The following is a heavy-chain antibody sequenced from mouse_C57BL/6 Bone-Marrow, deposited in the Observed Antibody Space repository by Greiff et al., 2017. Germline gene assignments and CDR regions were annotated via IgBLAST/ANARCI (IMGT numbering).Heavy chain of an antibody. CDR3: ARRGFITSVVEYFDV. Sequence: QVQLQQSGPELVKPGASVKISCKASGYSFTSYYIHWVKQRPGQGLEWIGWIYPGSGNTKYNEKFKGKATLTAYTSSSTADMQLSSLTSEDSAVYYCARRGFITSVVEYFDVWGTGTSVTVSS. CDR2: IYPGSGNT. J-gene: IGHJ1*03. CDR1: GYSFTSYY. D-gene: IGHD1-1*01. V-gene: IGHV1-66*01.